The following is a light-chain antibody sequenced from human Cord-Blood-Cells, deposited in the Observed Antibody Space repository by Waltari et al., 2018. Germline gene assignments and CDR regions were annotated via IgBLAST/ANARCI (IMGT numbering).Light chain of an antibody. CDR2: EVS. CDR3: SSYTSSSTYV. J-gene: IGLJ1*01. CDR1: SSAVGSYTR. V-gene: IGLV2-18*02. Sequence: QSALTQPPSVSGSPGPSVTISCTGPSSAVGSYTRVSWYQQPPGTAPKLMIYEVSNRPSGVPDRFSGSKSGNTASLTISGLQAEDEADYYCSSYTSSSTYVFGTGTKVTVL.